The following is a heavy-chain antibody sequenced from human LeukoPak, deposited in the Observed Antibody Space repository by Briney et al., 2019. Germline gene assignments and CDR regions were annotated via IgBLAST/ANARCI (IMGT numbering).Heavy chain of an antibody. V-gene: IGHV3-33*01. J-gene: IGHJ4*02. CDR3: ASALFGVVRFDY. Sequence: GGSLRLSCAASGFTFSSYGMHWVRQAPGKGLEWVAVIWYDGSNKYYADSVKGRFTISRDNSENTLYLQMNSLRAEDTAVYYCASALFGVVRFDYWGQGTLVTVSS. CDR1: GFTFSSYG. D-gene: IGHD3-3*01. CDR2: IWYDGSNK.